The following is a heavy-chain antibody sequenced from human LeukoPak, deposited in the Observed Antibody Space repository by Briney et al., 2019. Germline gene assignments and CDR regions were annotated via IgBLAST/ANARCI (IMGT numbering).Heavy chain of an antibody. CDR1: GGSISSSSYY. V-gene: IGHV4-39*07. CDR2: IYYSGST. D-gene: IGHD3-10*01. CDR3: ARDHIVMVRGAFLNWFDP. J-gene: IGHJ5*02. Sequence: KPSETLSLTCTVSGGSISSSSYYWGWIRQPPGKGLEWIGSIYYSGSTYYNPSLKSRVTISMDKSKNHFSLTLRSVTAADTAVYYCARDHIVMVRGAFLNWFDPWGQGTLVTVSS.